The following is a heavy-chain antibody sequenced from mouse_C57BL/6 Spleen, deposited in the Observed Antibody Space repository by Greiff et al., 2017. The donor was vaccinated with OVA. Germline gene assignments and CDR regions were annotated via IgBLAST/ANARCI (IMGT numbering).Heavy chain of an antibody. Sequence: VQLKESGPELVKPGASVKISCKASGYSFTDYNMNWVKQSNGKSLEWIGVINPNYGTTSYNQKFKGKATLTVDQSSSTAYMQLNSLTSEDSAVYYCARGYDYDGGDYAMDYWGQGTSVTVSS. CDR2: INPNYGTT. V-gene: IGHV1-39*01. CDR3: ARGYDYDGGDYAMDY. CDR1: GYSFTDYN. J-gene: IGHJ4*01. D-gene: IGHD2-4*01.